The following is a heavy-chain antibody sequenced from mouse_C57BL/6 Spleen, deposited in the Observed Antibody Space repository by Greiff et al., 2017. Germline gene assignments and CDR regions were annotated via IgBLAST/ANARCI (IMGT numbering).Heavy chain of an antibody. CDR1: GFNIKDYY. CDR3: TTWGTTVPYFDY. J-gene: IGHJ2*01. V-gene: IGHV14-1*01. Sequence: VQLQESGAELVRPGASVKLSCTASGFNIKDYYMHWVKQRPEQGLEWIGRIDPEDGVTEYAPKFQGKATMTADTSSNTAYLQLSSLTSEDTADYYCTTWGTTVPYFDYWGQGTTLTVSS. CDR2: IDPEDGVT. D-gene: IGHD1-1*01.